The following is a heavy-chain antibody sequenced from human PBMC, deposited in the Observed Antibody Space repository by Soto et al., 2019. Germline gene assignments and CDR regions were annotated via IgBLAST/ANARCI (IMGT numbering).Heavy chain of an antibody. V-gene: IGHV5-51*01. Sequence: PGESLKISCKGSGYSFTSYWIGWVRQMPGKGLEWMGIIYPGDSDTRYSPSFQGQVTISADKSISTAYLQWSSLKASDTAMYYCARHGAEADPAGTTPNYYYGTDVWGQRTTVTDSS. J-gene: IGHJ6*02. CDR2: IYPGDSDT. CDR3: ARHGAEADPAGTTPNYYYGTDV. D-gene: IGHD1-1*01. CDR1: GYSFTSYW.